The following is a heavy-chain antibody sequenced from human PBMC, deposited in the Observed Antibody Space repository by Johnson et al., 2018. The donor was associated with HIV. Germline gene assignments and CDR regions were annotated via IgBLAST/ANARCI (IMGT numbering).Heavy chain of an antibody. Sequence: EVQLVESGGGLVQPGGSLRLSCAASGLTVSSNYMSWVRQAPGTGLEWVSTLYSRGRTYYADPVRGSFTVPCDNSENTVLLQMNSLKTEDTAVYYCTTEVMEWELQVGWTRAFDVWGQGTRVTVSS. V-gene: IGHV3-66*01. D-gene: IGHD1-26*01. CDR1: GLTVSSNY. CDR3: TTEVMEWELQVGWTRAFDV. J-gene: IGHJ3*01. CDR2: LYSRGRT.